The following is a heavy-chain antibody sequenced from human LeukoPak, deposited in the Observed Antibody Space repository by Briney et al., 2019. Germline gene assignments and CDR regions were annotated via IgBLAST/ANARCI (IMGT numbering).Heavy chain of an antibody. Sequence: PGGSLRLSCATSGFPFSAYDMHWVRQAPGKGLEWVSAFGSAGDTYYPGAVKGRFTISRHYAKTSLFLQMNNLIAGDTAVYFCVRGALPGDNWYFDLWGRGTLVTVSS. V-gene: IGHV3-13*01. CDR2: FGSAGDT. CDR3: VRGALPGDNWYFDL. CDR1: GFPFSAYD. J-gene: IGHJ2*01.